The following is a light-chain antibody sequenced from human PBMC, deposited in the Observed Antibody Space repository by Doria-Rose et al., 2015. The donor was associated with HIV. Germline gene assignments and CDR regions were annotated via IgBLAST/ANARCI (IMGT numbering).Light chain of an antibody. CDR2: GNI. Sequence: QTVVTQEPSVSEAPGQRVTISCTGSSPNIGAGYDVHWYQQLPGTAPKLLIYGNINRPSGVPDRISGSKSGTSASLAITGLQAEDEAEYYCQSYDSSLSGYVFGTGTEVTVL. J-gene: IGLJ1*01. CDR1: SPNIGAGYD. CDR3: QSYDSSLSGYV. V-gene: IGLV1-40*01.